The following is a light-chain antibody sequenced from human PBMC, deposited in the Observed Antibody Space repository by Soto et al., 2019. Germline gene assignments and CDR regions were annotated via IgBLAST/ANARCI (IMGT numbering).Light chain of an antibody. J-gene: IGKJ1*01. V-gene: IGKV1-39*01. CDR3: QQTYSAPRT. CDR1: QSITIY. Sequence: DIQMTQSPSSLSASVGDRVTISCRASQSITIYLNWYQQTPGKAPRLLIYGASTLQTGVPSRFSRSGSMTDFTLTTSNLQPEEFETYYCQQTYSAPRTFRPATTVDIK. CDR2: GAS.